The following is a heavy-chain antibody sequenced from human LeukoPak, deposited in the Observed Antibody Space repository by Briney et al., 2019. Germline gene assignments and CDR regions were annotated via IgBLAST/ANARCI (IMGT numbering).Heavy chain of an antibody. CDR3: AKDRELLWFGELLLGRDDYFDY. J-gene: IGHJ4*02. CDR1: GFTFSSYG. V-gene: IGHV3-30*18. Sequence: GRSLRLSCAASGFTFSSYGMHWVRQAPGKGLEWVAVISYDGSNKYYADSVKGRFTISRDNSKNTLYLQMNSLRAEDTAMYYCAKDRELLWFGELLLGRDDYFDYWGQGTLVTVSS. D-gene: IGHD3-10*01. CDR2: ISYDGSNK.